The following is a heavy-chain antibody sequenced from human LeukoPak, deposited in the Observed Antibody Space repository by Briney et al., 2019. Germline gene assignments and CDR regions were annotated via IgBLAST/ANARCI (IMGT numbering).Heavy chain of an antibody. CDR3: ARRGPGQAYDY. CDR1: GGSISSYY. D-gene: IGHD3-16*01. J-gene: IGHJ4*02. V-gene: IGHV4-59*08. Sequence: SETLSLTCTVSGGSISSYYWSWIRQPPGKGLEWIGYIYYSGSTNYNPSLKSRVTISVDTSKNQFSLKLSSVTAADTAVYYCARRGPGQAYDYWGQGTLVTVST. CDR2: IYYSGST.